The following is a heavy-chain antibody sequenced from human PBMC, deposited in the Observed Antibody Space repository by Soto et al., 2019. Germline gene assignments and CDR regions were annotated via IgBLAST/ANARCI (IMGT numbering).Heavy chain of an antibody. D-gene: IGHD2-2*01. V-gene: IGHV1-8*01. Sequence: AASVKVSCKASGYSFTSYDINWVRQATGQGLEWMGWMNPNSGNTGYAQKFQGRVTMTRNTSISTAYMELSSLRSEDTAVYYCARGWGGYCISTSCYSYYYGMDVWGQGTTVTVSS. J-gene: IGHJ6*02. CDR2: MNPNSGNT. CDR1: GYSFTSYD. CDR3: ARGWGGYCISTSCYSYYYGMDV.